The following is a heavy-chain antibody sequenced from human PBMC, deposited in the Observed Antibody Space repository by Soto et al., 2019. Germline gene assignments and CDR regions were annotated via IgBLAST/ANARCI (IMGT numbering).Heavy chain of an antibody. V-gene: IGHV3-13*01. CDR3: ARGLAFSISGMDV. CDR2: IGTAGDT. CDR1: GFTFSSYD. Sequence: EVQLVESGGGLVQPGGSLRLSCAASGFTFSSYDMHWVRQATGKGLEWVSAIGTAGDTYYPGSVKGRFTISRENAKNSLYLQMNSLRAEDTAVYYCARGLAFSISGMDVWGQGTTVTVSS. D-gene: IGHD6-19*01. J-gene: IGHJ6*02.